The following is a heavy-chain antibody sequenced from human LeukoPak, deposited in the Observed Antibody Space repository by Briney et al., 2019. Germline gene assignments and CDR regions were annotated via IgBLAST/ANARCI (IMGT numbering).Heavy chain of an antibody. CDR1: GYTFTGYY. D-gene: IGHD3-10*01. CDR2: INPIFGTA. CDR3: ARDRERITMVRGVYDAFDI. Sequence: SVEVSCKASGYTFTGYYMHWVRQAPGQGLEWMGWINPIFGTANYAQKFQGRVTITTDESTSTAYMELSSLRSEDTAVYYCARDRERITMVRGVYDAFDIWGQGTMVTVSS. V-gene: IGHV1-69*05. J-gene: IGHJ3*02.